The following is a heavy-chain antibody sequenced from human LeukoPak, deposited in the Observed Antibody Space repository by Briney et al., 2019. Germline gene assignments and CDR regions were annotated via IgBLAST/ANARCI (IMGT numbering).Heavy chain of an antibody. V-gene: IGHV3-30*03. D-gene: IGHD2-2*01. CDR2: ISYDGTNK. Sequence: PGGSLRLSCAASGVTFSSYEMHWVRQAPGTGLEWVAVISYDGTNKYSADSVKGRFTISRDNSKNTLYLQMNSLRAEDTAVYYCGGYHYWGQGTLVTVSS. CDR3: GGYHY. CDR1: GVTFSSYE. J-gene: IGHJ4*02.